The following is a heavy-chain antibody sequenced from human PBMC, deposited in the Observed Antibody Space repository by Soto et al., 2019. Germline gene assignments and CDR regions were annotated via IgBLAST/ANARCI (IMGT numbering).Heavy chain of an antibody. V-gene: IGHV4-4*02. D-gene: IGHD4-17*01. Sequence: QVQLQESGPGLVKPSGTLSLTCAVSSGSISSSNWWSWVRQTPGKGLEWIGEIYHSGSTNYNPSLQSRVTISVDKSTNQFSLKLSSVTAADTAVYYCARALTTVTTAGGVSFDYWGQGTLVTVSS. CDR3: ARALTTVTTAGGVSFDY. J-gene: IGHJ4*02. CDR1: SGSISSSNW. CDR2: IYHSGST.